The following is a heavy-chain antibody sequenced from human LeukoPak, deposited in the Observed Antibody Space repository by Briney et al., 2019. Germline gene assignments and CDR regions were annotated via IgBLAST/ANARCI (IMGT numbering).Heavy chain of an antibody. Sequence: GGSLRLSCAASGFTFSRSSMNWVRQAPGKGLEWVSCISSSSSYMYYVDSVKGRFTISRDNAKNSLYLQMNSLRAEETAVYYCARRAGAYSHPYDYWGQGTLVTVSS. CDR1: GFTFSRSS. V-gene: IGHV3-21*01. J-gene: IGHJ4*02. CDR2: ISSSSSYM. D-gene: IGHD4/OR15-4a*01. CDR3: ARRAGAYSHPYDY.